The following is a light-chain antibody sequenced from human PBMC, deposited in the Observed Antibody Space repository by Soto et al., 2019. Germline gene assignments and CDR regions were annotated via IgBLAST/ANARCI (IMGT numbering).Light chain of an antibody. CDR1: SSYVGGYNY. Sequence: QSVLTQPASVSGSPGQSITISCTGTSSYVGGYNYVSWYQQHPGKAPKLMIYDVSNRPSGVSNRFSGPKSGNTASLTISGLQAEDEADYYCSSYTSSSTLVFGPGTKVTVL. V-gene: IGLV2-14*01. CDR3: SSYTSSSTLV. J-gene: IGLJ1*01. CDR2: DVS.